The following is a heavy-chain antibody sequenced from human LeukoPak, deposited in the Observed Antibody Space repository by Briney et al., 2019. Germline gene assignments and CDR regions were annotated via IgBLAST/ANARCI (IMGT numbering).Heavy chain of an antibody. J-gene: IGHJ4*02. CDR3: ARDVYSGYALGGFDY. Sequence: SGGSLRLSCAASRFIFSSYSMNWVRQAPGKGLEWLSYISSSSSTIYYADSVKGRFTISRDNAKNSLYLQMNSLRAEDTAVYYCARDVYSGYALGGFDYWGQGTLVTVSS. CDR2: ISSSSSTI. CDR1: RFIFSSYS. D-gene: IGHD5-12*01. V-gene: IGHV3-48*01.